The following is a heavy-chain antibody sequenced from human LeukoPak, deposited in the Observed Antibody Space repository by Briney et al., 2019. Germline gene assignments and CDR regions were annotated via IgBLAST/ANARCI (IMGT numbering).Heavy chain of an antibody. CDR2: IWFDGSQK. CDR3: VRGNGNNYGYLDY. Sequence: GGSLRLSCAASGFTFSSYGIHWVRQAPGKGLEWVAVIWFDGSQKYYADSVKGRFTISRDNSKNTLSLEMNSLRDEDTAVYYCVRGNGNNYGYLDYWGQGTVVTVSS. J-gene: IGHJ4*02. CDR1: GFTFSSYG. V-gene: IGHV3-33*01. D-gene: IGHD5-18*01.